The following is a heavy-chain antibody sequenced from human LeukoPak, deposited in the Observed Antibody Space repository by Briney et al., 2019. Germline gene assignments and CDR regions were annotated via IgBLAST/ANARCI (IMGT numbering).Heavy chain of an antibody. D-gene: IGHD5-18*01. CDR1: GGSISSYY. CDR3: ASQWIQLLIDY. V-gene: IGHV4-4*07. CDR2: IYTSGNT. J-gene: IGHJ4*02. Sequence: SETLSLTCTVSGGSISSYYWSWIRQPAGKGLEWIGRIYTSGNTNHNPSLKSRVTMSVDTSKNQFSLKLSSVTAANTAVYYCASQWIQLLIDYWGQGTLVTVSS.